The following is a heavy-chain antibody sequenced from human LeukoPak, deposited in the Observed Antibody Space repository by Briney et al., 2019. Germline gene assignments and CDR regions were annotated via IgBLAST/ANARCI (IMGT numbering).Heavy chain of an antibody. CDR3: ARGEDAIVGVPGPNY. CDR2: ISSSSSTV. Sequence: GGSLRLSCAASGFIFSDYSMNWVRQAPGKGLEWVSFISSSSSTVYYTDSVKGRFTISRDYANNSLFLQMNGLTAEDTAVYYCARGEDAIVGVPGPNYWGQGTLVSVSS. CDR1: GFIFSDYS. J-gene: IGHJ4*02. D-gene: IGHD1-26*01. V-gene: IGHV3-48*01.